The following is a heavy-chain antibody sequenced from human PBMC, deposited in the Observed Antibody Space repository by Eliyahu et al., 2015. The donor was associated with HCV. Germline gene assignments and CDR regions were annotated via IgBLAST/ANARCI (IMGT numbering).Heavy chain of an antibody. D-gene: IGHD2-2*01. CDR3: AKDNLVVVPAAPDDAFDI. J-gene: IGHJ3*02. Sequence: EVQLLESGGGLVQPGGSLRLSCAASGFTFSSYAMSWVRQAPGKGLEWVSAISGSGGSTYYADSVKGRFTISRDNSKNTLYLQMNSLRAEDTAVYYCAKDNLVVVPAAPDDAFDIWGQGTMVTVSS. CDR1: GFTFSSYA. V-gene: IGHV3-23*01. CDR2: ISGSGGST.